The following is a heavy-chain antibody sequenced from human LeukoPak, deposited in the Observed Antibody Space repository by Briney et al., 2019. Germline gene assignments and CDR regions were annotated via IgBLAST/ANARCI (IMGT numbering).Heavy chain of an antibody. D-gene: IGHD3-9*01. CDR2: IISFFGAA. V-gene: IGHV1-69*13. J-gene: IGHJ5*02. Sequence: SVTVSCKASGGTFNISGISWVRQAPGQGLEWMGGIISFFGAAHYIQKFQGRLTITADESTSTAYMELSSLTSEDTAVYYCTRDPSVDYDLLSHWFDPWGQGTLVTVSS. CDR3: TRDPSVDYDLLSHWFDP. CDR1: GGTFNISG.